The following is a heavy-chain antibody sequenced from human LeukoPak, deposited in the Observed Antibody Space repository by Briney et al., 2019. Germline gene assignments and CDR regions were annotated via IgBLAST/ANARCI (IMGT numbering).Heavy chain of an antibody. D-gene: IGHD2-15*01. J-gene: IGHJ5*02. V-gene: IGHV1-69*06. CDR2: IIPIFGTA. Sequence: ASVKVSCKASGGTFSSYAISWVRQAPGQGLEWMGGIIPIFGTANYAQKFQGRVTITADKSTSTAYMELSSLRSEDTAVYYCARAPIGVEVVANGGFDPWGQGTLVTVSS. CDR3: ARAPIGVEVVANGGFDP. CDR1: GGTFSSYA.